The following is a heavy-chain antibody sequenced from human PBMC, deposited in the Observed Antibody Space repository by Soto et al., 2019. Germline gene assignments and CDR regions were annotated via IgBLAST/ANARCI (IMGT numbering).Heavy chain of an antibody. Sequence: SVQVSCKASGGTFSSYAISWVRQAPGQGLEWMGGIIPIFGTANYAQKFQGRVTITADESTSTAYMELSSLRSEDTAVYYCARXTAARPLYYYYYYGMDVWGQGTTVTVSS. CDR1: GGTFSSYA. D-gene: IGHD6-6*01. CDR3: ARXTAARPLYYYYYYGMDV. J-gene: IGHJ6*02. CDR2: IIPIFGTA. V-gene: IGHV1-69*13.